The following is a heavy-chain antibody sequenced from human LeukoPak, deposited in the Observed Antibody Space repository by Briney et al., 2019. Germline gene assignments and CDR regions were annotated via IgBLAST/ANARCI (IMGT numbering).Heavy chain of an antibody. V-gene: IGHV1-69*06. D-gene: IGHD3-3*01. CDR3: ARGVRDDFWSGYFPGFDP. Sequence: ASAKVSCKASGGTFSSYAISWVRQAPGQGLEWMGGIIPIFGTANYAQKFQGRVTITADKSTSTAYMELSSLRSEDTAVYYCARGVRDDFWSGYFPGFDPWGQGTLVTVSS. CDR1: GGTFSSYA. CDR2: IIPIFGTA. J-gene: IGHJ5*02.